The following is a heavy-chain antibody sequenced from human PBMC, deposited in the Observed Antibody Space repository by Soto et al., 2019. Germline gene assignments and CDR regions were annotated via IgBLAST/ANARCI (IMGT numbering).Heavy chain of an antibody. Sequence: GGSLRLSCAASGFTFSDHYMDWVRQAPGKGLEWVGRSRDKVHSHTTEYAASVKGRFTISRGDSENSLYLQMNSLKTEGTAVYDCARGVVSTGYFDYWGQGTPVTVSS. D-gene: IGHD5-12*01. CDR3: ARGVVSTGYFDY. CDR2: SRDKVHSHTT. V-gene: IGHV3-72*01. CDR1: GFTFSDHY. J-gene: IGHJ4*02.